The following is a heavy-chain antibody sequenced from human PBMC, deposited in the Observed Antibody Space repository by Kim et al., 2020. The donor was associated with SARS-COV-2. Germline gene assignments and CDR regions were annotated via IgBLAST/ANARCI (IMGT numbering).Heavy chain of an antibody. J-gene: IGHJ4*02. Sequence: GGSLRLSCAASGFTFSSYAMHWVRQAPDKGLEWVAVISYDGSNKYYADSVKGRFTISRDNSKNTLYLQMNSLRAEDTAVYYCSELGGVIDYWGQGTLVTVSS. V-gene: IGHV3-30*04. CDR2: ISYDGSNK. CDR1: GFTFSSYA. D-gene: IGHD6-6*01. CDR3: SELGGVIDY.